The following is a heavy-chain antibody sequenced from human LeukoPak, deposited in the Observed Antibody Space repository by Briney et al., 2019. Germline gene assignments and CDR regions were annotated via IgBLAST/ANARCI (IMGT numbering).Heavy chain of an antibody. D-gene: IGHD3-9*01. Sequence: GRSLRLSCAASGFTFSNYGMHWVRQAPGKGLEWVAVISYDGSNKYYADSVKGRFTISRDNSKNTLYLQMNSLRAEDTAVYYCARDRSGILTGYLDYWGQGTLVTVSS. CDR2: ISYDGSNK. CDR1: GFTFSNYG. J-gene: IGHJ4*02. CDR3: ARDRSGILTGYLDY. V-gene: IGHV3-30*03.